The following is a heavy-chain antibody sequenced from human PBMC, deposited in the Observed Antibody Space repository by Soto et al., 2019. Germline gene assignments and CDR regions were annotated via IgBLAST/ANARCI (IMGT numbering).Heavy chain of an antibody. CDR1: GFTFSGDA. CDR2: ISYNGGNK. J-gene: IGHJ4*02. D-gene: IGHD2-15*01. CDR3: AKDLLCSGGSCFWYFDY. Sequence: GGSLRLSCAASGFTFSGDAMSWVRQAPGKGLEWVSSISYNGGNKYYADSVKGRFTISRDNSKNTLYLQMNSLRAEDTAVYYCAKDLLCSGGSCFWYFDYWGQGTLVTVSS. V-gene: IGHV3-23*01.